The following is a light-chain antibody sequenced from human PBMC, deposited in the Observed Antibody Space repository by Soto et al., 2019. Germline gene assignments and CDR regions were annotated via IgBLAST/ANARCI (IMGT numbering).Light chain of an antibody. V-gene: IGKV1-39*01. CDR2: SAS. J-gene: IGKJ4*01. CDR3: QQSYGTPLT. Sequence: DIQMTQFPSSLSASVGDRVTITCRASQDIIGYLHWYQQIAGSAPKLLISSASDLQRGVPSRFSGSGSGTDFTLTISSLQPEDFATYYCQQSYGTPLTFGGGTKVDMK. CDR1: QDIIGY.